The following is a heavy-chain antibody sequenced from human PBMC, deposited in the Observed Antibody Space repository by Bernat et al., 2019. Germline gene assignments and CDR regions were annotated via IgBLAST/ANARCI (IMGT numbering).Heavy chain of an antibody. CDR3: ARASRVVLRYFDWLLPHYFDY. J-gene: IGHJ4*02. D-gene: IGHD3-9*01. Sequence: QVQLVQSGAEVKKPGSSVKVSCKASGGTFSSYAISWVRQAPGQGLEWMGGIIPIFGTANYAQKFQGRVTITADESTSTAYMELSSLGSEDTAVYYCARASRVVLRYFDWLLPHYFDYWGQGTLVTVSS. CDR2: IIPIFGTA. V-gene: IGHV1-69*01. CDR1: GGTFSSYA.